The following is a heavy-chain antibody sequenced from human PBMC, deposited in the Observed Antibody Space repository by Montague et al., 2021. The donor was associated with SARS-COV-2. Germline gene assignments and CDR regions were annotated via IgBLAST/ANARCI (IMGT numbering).Heavy chain of an antibody. V-gene: IGHV4-34*01. CDR1: GGSFSGYY. CDR3: TRGDLRYSSSWYLDY. D-gene: IGHD6-13*01. J-gene: IGHJ4*02. CDR2: INHSGST. Sequence: SETLSLTCAVYGGSFSGYYWSWIRQPPGKGLGWIGEINHSGSTNXXPSLKSRVTISVDTSKNQFSLKLSSVTAADTAVYYCTRGDLRYSSSWYLDYWGQGTLVTVSS.